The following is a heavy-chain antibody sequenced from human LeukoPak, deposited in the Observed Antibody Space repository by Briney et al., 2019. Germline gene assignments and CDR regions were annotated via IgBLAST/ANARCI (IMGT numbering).Heavy chain of an antibody. D-gene: IGHD3-22*01. J-gene: IGHJ4*02. V-gene: IGHV4-39*01. Sequence: SETLSLTCTVSGDFITGSTYYWGWIRQPPGKGLEWIGSKYYSGSTYSNPSLRSRVTMSADTSKNQFSLNLKSVTAADTAVYYCARRYYDSTGYYYFDYWGQGTLVTVSS. CDR3: ARRYYDSTGYYYFDY. CDR1: GDFITGSTYY. CDR2: KYYSGST.